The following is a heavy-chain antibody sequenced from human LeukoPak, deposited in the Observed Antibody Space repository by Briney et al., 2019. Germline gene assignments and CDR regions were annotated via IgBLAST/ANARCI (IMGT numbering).Heavy chain of an antibody. V-gene: IGHV1-69*13. D-gene: IGHD2-2*01. CDR1: GGTFSSYA. J-gene: IGHJ6*02. CDR2: IIPIFGTA. Sequence: GASVKVSCKASGGTFSSYAISWVRQAPGQGLEWMGGIIPIFGTANYAQKFQGRVTITADESTSTAYMELSSLRSEDTAVYHCARNYCSSTSCYYYYGMDVWGQGTTVTVSS. CDR3: ARNYCSSTSCYYYYGMDV.